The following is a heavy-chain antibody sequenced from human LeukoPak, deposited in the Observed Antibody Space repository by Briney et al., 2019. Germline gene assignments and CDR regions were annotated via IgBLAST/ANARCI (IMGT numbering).Heavy chain of an antibody. CDR2: IYYSGST. Sequence: SETLSLTCTVSGGSISSYYWSWIRQPPGKGLEWIGYIYYSGSTNYNPSLKSRVTISVDTSKNQFSLKLSSVTAADTAVYYCARDSSGWYDQYFQHWGQGTLVTVSS. V-gene: IGHV4-59*01. J-gene: IGHJ1*01. CDR1: GGSISSYY. CDR3: ARDSSGWYDQYFQH. D-gene: IGHD6-19*01.